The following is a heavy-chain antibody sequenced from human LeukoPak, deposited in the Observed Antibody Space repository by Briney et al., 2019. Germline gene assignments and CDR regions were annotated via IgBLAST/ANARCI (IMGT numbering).Heavy chain of an antibody. CDR2: IKQDGSEK. V-gene: IGHV3-7*01. D-gene: IGHD6-6*01. J-gene: IGHJ6*03. CDR3: ARDRGIAARRSYYYYMDV. CDR1: GFTFSSYW. Sequence: GGSLRLSCAASGFTFSSYWMSWVRQAPGRGLEWVANIKQDGSEKYYVDSVKGRFTISRDNAKNSLYLQMNSLRAEDTAVYHCARDRGIAARRSYYYYMDVWGKGTTVTVSS.